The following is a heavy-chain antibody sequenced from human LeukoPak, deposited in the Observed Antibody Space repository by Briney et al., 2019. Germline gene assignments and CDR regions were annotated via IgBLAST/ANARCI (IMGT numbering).Heavy chain of an antibody. CDR2: IYYSGST. J-gene: IGHJ4*02. D-gene: IGHD1-14*01. Sequence: SETLSLTCTVSGGSISSSSYYWGWIRQPPGKGLEWIGSIYYSGSTYYNPSLKSRVTISVDTSKNQFSLKLSSVTAADTAVYYCVRLGTTPSGWGQGTLVTVSS. CDR1: GGSISSSSYY. CDR3: VRLGTTPSG. V-gene: IGHV4-39*01.